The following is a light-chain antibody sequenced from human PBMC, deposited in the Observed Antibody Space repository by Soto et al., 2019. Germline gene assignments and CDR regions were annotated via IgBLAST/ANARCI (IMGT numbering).Light chain of an antibody. CDR3: QQLNSFPIP. J-gene: IGKJ3*01. V-gene: IGKV1-9*01. CDR1: QGISSF. Sequence: IQLTQSPSSLSASVGDRVTITCRASQGISSFLAWYQQKPGKAPKLLIYGASTLQSGVPSRFSGSGSATDFTLTIGRLQPEDFATYYCQQLNSFPIPFGPGTKVDIK. CDR2: GAS.